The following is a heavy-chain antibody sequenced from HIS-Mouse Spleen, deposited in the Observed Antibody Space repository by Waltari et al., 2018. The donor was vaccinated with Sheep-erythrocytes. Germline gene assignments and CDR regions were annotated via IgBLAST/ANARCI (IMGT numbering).Heavy chain of an antibody. CDR1: GGTFSSYA. J-gene: IGHJ4*02. D-gene: IGHD1-26*01. CDR3: AQTGATTPHFDY. V-gene: IGHV1-69*04. Sequence: QVQLVQSGAEVKKPGSSVKVSCKASGGTFSSYAISWVRQAPGQGLEWMGRIIPSLGIANYAQKVQGRVTITADKSTSTAYMGLSSLRSEDTAVYYCAQTGATTPHFDYWGQGTLVTVSS. CDR2: IIPSLGIA.